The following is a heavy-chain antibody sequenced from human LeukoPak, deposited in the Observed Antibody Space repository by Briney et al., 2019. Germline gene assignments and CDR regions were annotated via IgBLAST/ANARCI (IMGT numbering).Heavy chain of an antibody. CDR1: GGSISRYY. V-gene: IGHV4-59*08. J-gene: IGHJ3*02. CDR2: IYYSGST. CDR3: ARRGDYDAFDI. Sequence: SQTLSLTCTVSGGSISRYYWTWLRQPPGKALEWIGFIYYSGSTHYNPSLKSRVTISVDTSKNHFSLRLSSVTAADTAVYYCARRGDYDAFDIWGQGTLVTVSS. D-gene: IGHD4-11*01.